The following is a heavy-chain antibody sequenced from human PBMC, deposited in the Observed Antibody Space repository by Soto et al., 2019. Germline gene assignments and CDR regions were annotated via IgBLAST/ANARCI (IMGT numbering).Heavy chain of an antibody. CDR2: IYPGDSDT. CDR3: ASTSIAAAGKDYNWFDP. CDR1: GYSFTSYW. J-gene: IGHJ5*02. D-gene: IGHD6-13*01. Sequence: GASLKISCEGSGYSFTSYWSGWVRQMPGKVLEWMGIIYPGDSDTRYSPSFQGQVTISADKSISTAYLQWSSLKASDTAMYYCASTSIAAAGKDYNWFDPWGQGTLVTVSS. V-gene: IGHV5-51*01.